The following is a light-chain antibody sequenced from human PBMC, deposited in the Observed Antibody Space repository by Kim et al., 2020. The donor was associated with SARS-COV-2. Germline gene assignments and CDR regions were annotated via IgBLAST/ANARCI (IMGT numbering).Light chain of an antibody. V-gene: IGKV1-17*03. CDR2: SAS. CDR3: LEQQTLPYS. CDR1: QAINIF. Sequence: DIQMTQSPSAMSASVGARVTITCRASQAINIFLAWFQQKPGEAPKRLIYSASSLQSGVPSRFSGSGSGTEFTLTISSLQPEDFATYYSLEQQTLPYSFGQGPKRQI. J-gene: IGKJ2*03.